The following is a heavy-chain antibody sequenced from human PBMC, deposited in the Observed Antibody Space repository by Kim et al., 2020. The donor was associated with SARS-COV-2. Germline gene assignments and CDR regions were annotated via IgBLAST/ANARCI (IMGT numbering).Heavy chain of an antibody. D-gene: IGHD1-26*01. Sequence: NPPLNSRLTISVDTSKNQFSLKLTSVTAADTAVYYCARAGKMGAAITFDFWGQGKLVTVSA. J-gene: IGHJ4*02. V-gene: IGHV4-59*01. CDR3: ARAGKMGAAITFDF.